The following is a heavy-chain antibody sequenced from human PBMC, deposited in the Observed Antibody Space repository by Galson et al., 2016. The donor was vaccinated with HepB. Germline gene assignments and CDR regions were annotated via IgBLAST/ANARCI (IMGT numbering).Heavy chain of an antibody. V-gene: IGHV1-69*13. CDR3: ARGRGSGTYLIHFDY. Sequence: SVKVSCKASGGTFSNYAISWVRQAPGQGLEWMGGIILIFGKANYAQKFRGRVTITADESTSTAYMELSSLRSEDTAVYYCARGRGSGTYLIHFDYWGQGTLVTVSS. CDR1: GGTFSNYA. J-gene: IGHJ4*02. D-gene: IGHD3-10*01. CDR2: IILIFGKA.